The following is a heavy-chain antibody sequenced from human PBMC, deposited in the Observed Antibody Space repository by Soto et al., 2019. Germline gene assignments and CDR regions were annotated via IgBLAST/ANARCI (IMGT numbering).Heavy chain of an antibody. CDR2: IYPGDSDT. D-gene: IGHD3-22*01. CDR3: ARHGRYYDSRGYYSHY. CDR1: GYSFTSYW. V-gene: IGHV5-51*01. Sequence: GESLKISCKGSGYSFTSYWIGWVRQMPGKGLEWMGIIYPGDSDTRYSPSFQGQVTISADKSISTAYLQWSSLKASDTAMYYCARHGRYYDSRGYYSHYWCQGTLVSVS. J-gene: IGHJ4*02.